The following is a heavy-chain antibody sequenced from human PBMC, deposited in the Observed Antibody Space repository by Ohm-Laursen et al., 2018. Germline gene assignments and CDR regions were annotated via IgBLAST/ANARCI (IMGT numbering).Heavy chain of an antibody. CDR1: GFTFSSYG. V-gene: IGHV3-30*18. Sequence: GQTLSLTCAASGFTFSSYGMHWVRQAPGKGLEWVAVISYDGSNKYYADSVEGRFTISRDNSQNMLYLQMNSLRVEDTAIYYCVKRLKSPSLEWAHDFWGQGTLVTVSS. D-gene: IGHD3-3*01. CDR3: VKRLKSPSLEWAHDF. J-gene: IGHJ4*02. CDR2: ISYDGSNK.